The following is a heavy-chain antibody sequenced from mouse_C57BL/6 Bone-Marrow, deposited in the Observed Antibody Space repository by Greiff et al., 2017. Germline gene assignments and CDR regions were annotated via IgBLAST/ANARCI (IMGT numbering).Heavy chain of an antibody. CDR3: ARDMGRDWYFDV. Sequence: VQLQQPGAELVKPGASVKLSCKASGYTFTSYWMHWVKQRPGQGLEWIGMIHPNSGSTNYNEKFKSKATLTVDKSSSTAYMQLSSLTSEDSAVYYCARDMGRDWYFDVWGTGTTVTVSS. CDR2: IHPNSGST. J-gene: IGHJ1*03. D-gene: IGHD4-1*01. V-gene: IGHV1-64*01. CDR1: GYTFTSYW.